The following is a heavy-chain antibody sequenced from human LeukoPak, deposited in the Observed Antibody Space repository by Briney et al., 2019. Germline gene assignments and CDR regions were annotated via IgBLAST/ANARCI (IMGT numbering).Heavy chain of an antibody. Sequence: SETLSLTCTVSGGSISSYYWSWIRLPAGKGLEWIGRIYTSGSTNYNPSLKSRVTMSVDTSKNQFSLKLSSVTAADTAVYYCARGFYGGNSVVFDYWGQGTLVTVSS. D-gene: IGHD4-23*01. V-gene: IGHV4-4*07. CDR1: GGSISSYY. J-gene: IGHJ4*02. CDR2: IYTSGST. CDR3: ARGFYGGNSVVFDY.